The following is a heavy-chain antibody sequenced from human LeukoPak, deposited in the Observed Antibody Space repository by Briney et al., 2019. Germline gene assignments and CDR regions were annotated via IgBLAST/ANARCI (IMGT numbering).Heavy chain of an antibody. J-gene: IGHJ4*02. CDR1: GGSISSSSYY. CDR3: ARGGGGYHPDY. Sequence: SETLSLTCTVSGGSISSSSYYWGWIRQPPGKGLEWIGSIYYSGSTYYNPSLKSRVTISVDTSKNQFSLKLSSVTAADTAVYYCARGGGGYHPDYWGQGTLVTVSS. CDR2: IYYSGST. V-gene: IGHV4-39*07. D-gene: IGHD5-12*01.